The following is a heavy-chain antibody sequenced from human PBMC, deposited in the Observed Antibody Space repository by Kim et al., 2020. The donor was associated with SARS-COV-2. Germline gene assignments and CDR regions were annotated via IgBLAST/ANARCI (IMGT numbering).Heavy chain of an antibody. V-gene: IGHV3-15*01. Sequence: GGSLRLSCAASGFTFIDGWMSWARQAPGKGLEWVGRIKRKAGGGTTDYAAPVKGRFTISRDDSKNTVYLQMNSLKIEDTAVYYCSTDGAIGAAGIIDHWGQGTLVTVSS. CDR3: STDGAIGAAGIIDH. CDR1: GFTFIDGW. D-gene: IGHD6-13*01. CDR2: IKRKAGGGTT. J-gene: IGHJ4*02.